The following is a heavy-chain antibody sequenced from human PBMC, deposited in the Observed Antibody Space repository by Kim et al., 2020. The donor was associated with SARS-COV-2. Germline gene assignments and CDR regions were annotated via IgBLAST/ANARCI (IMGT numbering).Heavy chain of an antibody. Sequence: ASVKVSCKVSGYTLTELSMHWVRQAPGKGLEWMGGFDPEDGETIYAQKFQGRVTMTEDTSTDTAYMELSSLRSEDTAVYYCATLYSSGYYKEYYFDYWRQGTLVTVSS. J-gene: IGHJ4*02. D-gene: IGHD3-22*01. V-gene: IGHV1-24*01. CDR2: FDPEDGET. CDR1: GYTLTELS. CDR3: ATLYSSGYYKEYYFDY.